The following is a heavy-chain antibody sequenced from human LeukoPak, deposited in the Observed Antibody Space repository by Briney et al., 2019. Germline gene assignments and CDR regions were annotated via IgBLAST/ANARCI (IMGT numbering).Heavy chain of an antibody. CDR2: ISETGRTT. D-gene: IGHD3-10*01. V-gene: IGHV3-23*01. J-gene: IGHJ4*02. CDR1: GFSFDAYA. CDR3: AKDHDNTDFYYYFDS. Sequence: PGGSLRISCAASGFSFDAYAMSWVRQAPGKGLEWVSSISETGRTTSYTDSVKGRFTTSRDKSKSTLHLQMNRLRAEDTALYYCAKDHDNTDFYYYFDSWGQGTLVTVSS.